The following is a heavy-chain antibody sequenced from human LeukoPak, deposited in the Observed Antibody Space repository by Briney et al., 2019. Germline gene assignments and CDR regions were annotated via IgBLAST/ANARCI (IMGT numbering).Heavy chain of an antibody. Sequence: GGSLRLSCVASGFTFSSHSMNWVRQAPGKGLEWVSSISTSSSYIYYADSVKGRFTISRDNSKNTLYLQMNSLRAEDTAVYYCARNGEWPRYYFDYWGQGTLVTVSS. V-gene: IGHV3-21*01. D-gene: IGHD3-10*01. CDR1: GFTFSSHS. CDR3: ARNGEWPRYYFDY. J-gene: IGHJ4*02. CDR2: ISTSSSYI.